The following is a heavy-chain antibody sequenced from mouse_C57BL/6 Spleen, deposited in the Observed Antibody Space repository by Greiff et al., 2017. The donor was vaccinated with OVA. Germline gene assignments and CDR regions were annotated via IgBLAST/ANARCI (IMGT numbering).Heavy chain of an antibody. CDR3: ASIYGNYDY. Sequence: EVKLQQSGPELVKPGASVKISCKASGYTFTDYYMNWVKQSHGKSLEWIGDINPNNGGTSYNQKFKGKATLTVDKSSSTAYMELRSLTSEDSAVYYCASIYGNYDYWGQGTTLTVSS. D-gene: IGHD2-1*01. CDR1: GYTFTDYY. V-gene: IGHV1-26*01. J-gene: IGHJ2*01. CDR2: INPNNGGT.